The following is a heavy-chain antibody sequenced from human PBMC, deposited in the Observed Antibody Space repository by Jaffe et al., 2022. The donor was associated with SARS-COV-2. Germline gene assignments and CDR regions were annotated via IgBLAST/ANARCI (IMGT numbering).Heavy chain of an antibody. V-gene: IGHV3-23*01. J-gene: IGHJ3*02. D-gene: IGHD1-7*01. CDR1: GFTFSTYA. Sequence: EVQLLESGGGLVQPGGSLRLSCAASGFTFSTYAMNWVRQAPGKGLEWVSAISGSGGSTFYGDSVKGRFTISRDNSKNTLYLQMNSLRAEDTAVYYCGKGFGITGTTADALDIWGQGTMVTVSS. CDR2: ISGSGGST. CDR3: GKGFGITGTTADALDI.